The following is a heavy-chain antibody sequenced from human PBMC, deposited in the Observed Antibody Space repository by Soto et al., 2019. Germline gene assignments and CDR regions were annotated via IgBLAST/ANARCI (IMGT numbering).Heavy chain of an antibody. J-gene: IGHJ4*02. Sequence: QVQLVQSGAEVKEPGASVKVSCMASGYTFTSYGFSWVRQAPGQGFQWMGWISAYNGDTKYAQKLQGRVTMTTDPSTSTAYVEVRSLRADDTAVYYCARDAYTTTPRDYWRQGTLVTVSS. CDR3: ARDAYTTTPRDY. V-gene: IGHV1-18*01. CDR2: ISAYNGDT. CDR1: GYTFTSYG. D-gene: IGHD1-1*01.